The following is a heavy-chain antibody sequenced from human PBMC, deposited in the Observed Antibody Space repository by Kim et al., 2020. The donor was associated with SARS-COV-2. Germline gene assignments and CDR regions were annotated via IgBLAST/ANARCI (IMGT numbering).Heavy chain of an antibody. CDR2: FYYAGDT. J-gene: IGHJ3*02. CDR1: GGSVSDPTYY. Sequence: SETLSLTCAVSGGSVSDPTYYWGWIRQPPGKGLEWIGSFYYAGDTFYNPSLKSRVTISVDMSKNQFSLKLSSVTAADTAVYYCARVKGRYCGGDCYFAFEIWGQGTMATVSS. D-gene: IGHD2-21*02. V-gene: IGHV4-39*07. CDR3: ARVKGRYCGGDCYFAFEI.